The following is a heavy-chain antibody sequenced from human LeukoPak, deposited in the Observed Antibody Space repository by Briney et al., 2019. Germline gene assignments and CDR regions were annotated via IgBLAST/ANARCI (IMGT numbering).Heavy chain of an antibody. Sequence: SETLSLTCTVSGGSITTYYWSWIRQSPGKGLEWIGYVHYSGNTNYNPSLSSRVTISVDTSKNQFSLKLSSVTAADTAVYYCARYHLLNRRVNWFDPWGQGTLVTVSS. CDR2: VHYSGNT. CDR1: GGSITTYY. J-gene: IGHJ5*02. CDR3: ARYHLLNRRVNWFDP. V-gene: IGHV4-59*08. D-gene: IGHD2-2*01.